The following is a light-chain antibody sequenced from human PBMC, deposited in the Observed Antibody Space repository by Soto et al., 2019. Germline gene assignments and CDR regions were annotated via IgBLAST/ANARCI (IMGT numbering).Light chain of an antibody. CDR2: DVS. CDR1: SSDVGGYDF. V-gene: IGLV2-14*03. CDR3: SSYTSISTYV. J-gene: IGLJ1*01. Sequence: QSALTQPASVSGSPGQSITISCTGTSSDVGGYDFVSWYQHHPGKAPRLMIYDVSHRPSGVSDRVSASKSGNTASLTISGLLAEDEDDYYCSSYTSISTYVFGTGTKLTVL.